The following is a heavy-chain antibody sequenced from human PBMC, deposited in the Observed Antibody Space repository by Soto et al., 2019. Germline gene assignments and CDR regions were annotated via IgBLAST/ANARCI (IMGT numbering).Heavy chain of an antibody. V-gene: IGHV4-30-2*01. CDR2: VYHAGAH. Sequence: QLQLQESGSGLIKPSQTLSLTCAVSGGSISTSDYTWSCIRQPPGRLLEWIGSVYHAGAHRYMPSLKNSLTMSLDKSKNHFSLDLTAVTAADTAVYYCVRERTIFGVAPGGGVDVWGQGTKVTVSS. CDR3: VRERTIFGVAPGGGVDV. CDR1: GGSISTSDYT. D-gene: IGHD3-3*01. J-gene: IGHJ6*01.